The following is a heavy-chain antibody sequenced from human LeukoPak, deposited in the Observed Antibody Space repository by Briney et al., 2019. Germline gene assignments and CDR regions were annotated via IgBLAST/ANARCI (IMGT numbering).Heavy chain of an antibody. CDR3: TREYSSNAFEI. V-gene: IGHV4-61*02. J-gene: IGHJ3*02. Sequence: SQTLSLTCTVSGGSISSGSYYWSWIRQPAGKGLEWIGRIYTSGSTNYNPSLKSRVTISVDTSKNQFSLKLSSVTAADTAVYYCTREYSSNAFEIWGQGRMVTVSS. D-gene: IGHD6-13*01. CDR2: IYTSGST. CDR1: GGSISSGSYY.